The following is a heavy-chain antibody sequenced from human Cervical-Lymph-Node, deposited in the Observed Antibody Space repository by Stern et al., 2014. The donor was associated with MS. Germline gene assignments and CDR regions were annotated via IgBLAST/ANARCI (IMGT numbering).Heavy chain of an antibody. CDR3: AGAIGKYELLESFDM. D-gene: IGHD1-1*01. Sequence: QVQLQESGPGLVKPSQTLSLACAVSGASVGGGDWYWSWIRQPPGKGLEWLGSIYYSGTTYYKPSLKSRLIISLDTSKNQFSLNLTSVTAADTAVYYCAGAIGKYELLESFDMWGQGTMVTVSS. V-gene: IGHV4-30-4*01. J-gene: IGHJ3*02. CDR2: IYYSGTT. CDR1: GASVGGGDWY.